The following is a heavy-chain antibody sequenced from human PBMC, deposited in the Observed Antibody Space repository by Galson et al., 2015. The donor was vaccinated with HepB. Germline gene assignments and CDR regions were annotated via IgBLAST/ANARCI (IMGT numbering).Heavy chain of an antibody. CDR1: GGPIGSGGYS. CDR2: IYHSGST. D-gene: IGHD2-2*01. CDR3: ANRYCTSTSCAFDP. Sequence: TLSLTCAVSGGPIGSGGYSWSWIRQPPGKALEWIGYIYHSGSTYYNPSLKSRVTISLDRSKNHFSLKLTSVTAADTAVYYCANRYCTSTSCAFDPWGQGTLVTVSS. J-gene: IGHJ5*02. V-gene: IGHV4-30-2*01.